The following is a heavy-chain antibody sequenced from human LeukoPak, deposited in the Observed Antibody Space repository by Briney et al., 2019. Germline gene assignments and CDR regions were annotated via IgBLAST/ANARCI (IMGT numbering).Heavy chain of an antibody. CDR1: GFTFSNAW. CDR2: IKSKTDGGTT. V-gene: IGHV3-15*01. Sequence: PGGSLRLSCAASGFTFSNAWMSWVRQAPGKGLEWVGRIKSKTDGGTTDYAAPVQGRLTISRDDSKNTLYLQMNSLKTEDTAVYYCTTGVMITFGRVIVFDYWGQGTLVTVSS. J-gene: IGHJ4*02. CDR3: TTGVMITFGRVIVFDY. D-gene: IGHD3-16*02.